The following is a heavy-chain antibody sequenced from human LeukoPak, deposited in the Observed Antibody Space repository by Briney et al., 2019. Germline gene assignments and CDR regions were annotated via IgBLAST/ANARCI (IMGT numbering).Heavy chain of an antibody. CDR2: INVDGSET. V-gene: IGHV3-7*01. J-gene: IGHJ5*02. CDR3: MTIVSPLDR. D-gene: IGHD2-21*01. CDR1: GFYFSGNW. Sequence: PGESLRLSCVASGFYFSGNWMSWVRQAPGKGLECVANINVDGSETYYVDSVKGRFTISRDNARSSLYLQLNSLRVEDTGVYYCMTIVSPLDRWGRGTLVTVSS.